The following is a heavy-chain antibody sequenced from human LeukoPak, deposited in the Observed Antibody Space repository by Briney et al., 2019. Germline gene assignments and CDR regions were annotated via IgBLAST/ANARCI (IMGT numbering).Heavy chain of an antibody. CDR2: INHSGST. CDR1: GGSISSSTYY. D-gene: IGHD6-19*01. J-gene: IGHJ4*02. CDR3: ARDLGSGWFRRGIDY. V-gene: IGHV4-39*07. Sequence: SETLSLTCTVSGGSISSSTYYWSWIRQPPGKGLEWIGEINHSGSTNYNPSLKSRVTISVDTSKNQFSLKLSSVTAADTAVYYCARDLGSGWFRRGIDYWGQGTLVTVSS.